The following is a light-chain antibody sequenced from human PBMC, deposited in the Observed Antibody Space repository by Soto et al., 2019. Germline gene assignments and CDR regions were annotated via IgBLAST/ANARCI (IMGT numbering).Light chain of an antibody. CDR1: QSVSSN. V-gene: IGKV3-15*01. J-gene: IGKJ1*01. CDR3: QQYNNWPPVT. CDR2: DAS. Sequence: EIVMTQSPATLSVSPGERATLSCRASQSVSSNLAWYQQKPGQAPRLLIYDASTRATGIPARFSGSGSGTEFTITISSLRAEDFAVYFWQQYNNWPPVTFGQWTKGEI.